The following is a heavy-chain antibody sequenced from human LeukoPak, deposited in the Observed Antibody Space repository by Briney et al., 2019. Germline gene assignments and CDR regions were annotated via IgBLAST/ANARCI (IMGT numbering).Heavy chain of an antibody. V-gene: IGHV1-2*02. D-gene: IGHD5-18*01. Sequence: ASVKVSCKASGYTFTGYYMHWVRQAPGQGLEWMGWINPNSGGTNYAQKFQGRVTMTRDTSISAAYMELSRLRSDDTAVYYCARGGALDTAMNFDYWGQGTLVTVSS. J-gene: IGHJ4*02. CDR1: GYTFTGYY. CDR3: ARGGALDTAMNFDY. CDR2: INPNSGGT.